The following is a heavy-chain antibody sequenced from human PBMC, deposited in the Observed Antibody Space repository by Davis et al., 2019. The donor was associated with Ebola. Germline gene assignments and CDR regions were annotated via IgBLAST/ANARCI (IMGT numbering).Heavy chain of an antibody. CDR1: GDSVFGKSGA. CDR3: ARLAWSPTKWFDP. J-gene: IGHJ5*02. Sequence: HSQTLSLTCAISGDSVFGKSGAWNWIRQSPSRGLEWLGRTYYTSKWYNHYAASVKSRTTINADTSKNEFSLQLNSVTPEDTAVYYCARLAWSPTKWFDPWGQGTLVTVSS. V-gene: IGHV6-1*01. D-gene: IGHD2-8*02. CDR2: TYYTSKWYN.